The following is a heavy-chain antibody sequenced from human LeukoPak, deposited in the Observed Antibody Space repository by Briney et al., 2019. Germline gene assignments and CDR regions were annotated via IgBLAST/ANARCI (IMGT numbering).Heavy chain of an antibody. CDR3: TRIQTQTYYYGSGSGSMDV. J-gene: IGHJ6*02. D-gene: IGHD3-10*01. CDR1: GSTISNNY. V-gene: IGHV3-53*01. Sequence: GGSLKLSCVASGSTISNNYMSWVRQAPGKGLEWVSLIYSGGSTYYADSVKGRFTISRDNSKNTLYLQMNNLRAEDTAVYYCTRIQTQTYYYGSGSGSMDVWGQGTTVTVSS. CDR2: IYSGGST.